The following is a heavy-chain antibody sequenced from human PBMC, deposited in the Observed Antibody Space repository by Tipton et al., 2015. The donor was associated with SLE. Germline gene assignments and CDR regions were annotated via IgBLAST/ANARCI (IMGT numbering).Heavy chain of an antibody. Sequence: SLRLSCAASGFSFSYHWMTWVRQAPGKGLEWVALISYDGSNKYYADSVKGRFTISRDNSKNTLYLQMNSLRPEDTAVYYCAREVEDTTDWYFDLWGRGTLVTVSS. D-gene: IGHD2-15*01. J-gene: IGHJ2*01. CDR1: GFSFSYHW. V-gene: IGHV3-30-3*01. CDR3: AREVEDTTDWYFDL. CDR2: ISYDGSNK.